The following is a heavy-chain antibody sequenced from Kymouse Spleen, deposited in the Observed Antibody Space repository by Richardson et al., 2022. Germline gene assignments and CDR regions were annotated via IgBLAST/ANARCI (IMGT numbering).Heavy chain of an antibody. Sequence: QLQLQESGPGLVKPSETLSLTCTVSGGSISSSSYYWGWIRQPPGKGLEWIGSIYYSGSTYYNPSLKSRVTISVDTSKNQFSLKLSSVTAADTAVYYCARHGVLWFGELLSYYYYGMDVWGQGTTVTVSS. CDR1: GGSISSSSYY. V-gene: IGHV4-39*01. CDR2: IYYSGST. CDR3: ARHGVLWFGELLSYYYYGMDV. J-gene: IGHJ6*02. D-gene: IGHD3-10*01.